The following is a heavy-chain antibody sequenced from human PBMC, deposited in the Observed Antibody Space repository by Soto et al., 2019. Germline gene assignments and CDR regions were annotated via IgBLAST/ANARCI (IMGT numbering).Heavy chain of an antibody. CDR1: GFTFSSYC. D-gene: IGHD6-13*01. J-gene: IGHJ6*02. CDR2: ISYDGSNK. Sequence: GGSLILSCAASGFTFSSYCMHWVRQAPGKGLEWVAVISYDGSNKYYADSVKGRFTISRDNSKNTLYLQMNSLRAEDTAVYYCAKGLQQQLYYYYGMDVWGQGTTVTVSS. CDR3: AKGLQQQLYYYYGMDV. V-gene: IGHV3-30*18.